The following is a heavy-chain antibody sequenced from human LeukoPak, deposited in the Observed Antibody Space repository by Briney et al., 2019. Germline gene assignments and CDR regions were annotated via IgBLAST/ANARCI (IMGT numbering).Heavy chain of an antibody. CDR1: GRTLSRYS. V-gene: IGHV1-69*04. Sequence: ASVKVSCKSSGRTLSRYSISWVRQAPGQGLEWMGRIIPIFGIAIYAQNFQVRDPNTADNYTSTAYMELSSLRSEDMDVYYCGRDQAYYYDSRGYYDRIPVRTEAEGWFDPCGQGTLVTVSS. D-gene: IGHD3-22*01. CDR3: GRDQAYYYDSRGYYDRIPVRTEAEGWFDP. J-gene: IGHJ5*02. CDR2: IIPIFGIA.